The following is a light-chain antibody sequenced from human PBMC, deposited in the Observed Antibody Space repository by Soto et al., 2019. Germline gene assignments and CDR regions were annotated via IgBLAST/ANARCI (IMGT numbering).Light chain of an antibody. CDR2: DAS. CDR3: QQSETYPLT. CDR1: QTISTW. Sequence: DIQMTQSPSALAASVGDRVTITCRASQTISTWLAWYQHKPGKAPNLLIYDASTLMSGVPSRFSGSGSGTEFTLTISSLQPGDFATYYCQQSETYPLTFGQGTQLEIK. J-gene: IGKJ5*01. V-gene: IGKV1-5*01.